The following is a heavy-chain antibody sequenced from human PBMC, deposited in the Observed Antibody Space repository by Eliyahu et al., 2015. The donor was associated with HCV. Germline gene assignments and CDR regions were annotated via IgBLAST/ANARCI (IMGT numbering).Heavy chain of an antibody. CDR3: ARDQYDFWSGYWPGDFDY. Sequence: EVQLVESGGGLVQPGGSLRLSCAASGFTFXSXXMNWVRQAPGKGLEWVSYISSSSSTIYYADSVKGRFTISRDNAKNSLYLQMNSLRAEDTAVYYCARDQYDFWSGYWPGDFDYWGQGTLVTVSS. CDR1: GFTFXSXX. J-gene: IGHJ4*02. D-gene: IGHD3-3*01. CDR2: ISSSSSTI. V-gene: IGHV3-48*01.